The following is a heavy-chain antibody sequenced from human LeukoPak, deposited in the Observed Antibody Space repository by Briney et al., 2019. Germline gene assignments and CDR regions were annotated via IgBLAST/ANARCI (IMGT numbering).Heavy chain of an antibody. D-gene: IGHD4-17*01. J-gene: IGHJ1*01. Sequence: SQTLSLTCAVSGASISNANYYWSWIRQPPGKGLEWLGYIFYGGSTDYSPSLKSRVTMSVDTSKNEFSLKVPSVTPADTAVFYCAGRHDNVDYDVRYWGQDLLVTVSS. CDR1: GASISNANYY. CDR2: IFYGGST. CDR3: AGRHDNVDYDVRY. V-gene: IGHV4-30-4*01.